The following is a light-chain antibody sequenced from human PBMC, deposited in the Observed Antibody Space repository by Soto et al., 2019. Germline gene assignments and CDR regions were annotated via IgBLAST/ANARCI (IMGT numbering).Light chain of an antibody. CDR3: QAYDYSLSGSV. Sequence: QSALTQPASVSGSPGQSITISCTGTSSDVGGYNYVSWYQQHPGKAPKLIIFEVSNRPSGVSNRFSGAKSGNTASLTISGLQAEDEAGYYCQAYDYSLSGSVFGGGTKLTVL. J-gene: IGLJ3*02. V-gene: IGLV2-14*01. CDR1: SSDVGGYNY. CDR2: EVS.